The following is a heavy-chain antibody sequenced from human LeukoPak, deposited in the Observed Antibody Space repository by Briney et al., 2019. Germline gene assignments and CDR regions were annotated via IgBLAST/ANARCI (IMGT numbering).Heavy chain of an antibody. CDR3: ARTGGYYRVFDY. V-gene: IGHV1-3*01. CDR1: GYTFTSYA. D-gene: IGHD3-3*01. Sequence: ASVKVSCKASGYTFTSYAMHWVRQAPGQRLERVGWINAGNGNTKYSQKFQGRVTITRDTSASTAYMELSSLRSEDTAVYYCARTGGYYRVFDYWGQGTLVTVSS. CDR2: INAGNGNT. J-gene: IGHJ4*02.